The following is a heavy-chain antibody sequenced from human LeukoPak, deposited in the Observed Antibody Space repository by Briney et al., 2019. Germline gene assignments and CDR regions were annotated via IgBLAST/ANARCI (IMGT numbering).Heavy chain of an antibody. Sequence: PSETLSLTCTVSGGSISSSTYYWGWIRQPPGKGLEWIGSIYQSGSTNYNPSLNSRVTISVDTSKDQFCLKLTSVTAADTAVYFCARMWWTTFYYYYMNLWGRGTTVTVSS. CDR1: GGSISSSTYY. CDR3: ARMWWTTFYYYYMNL. D-gene: IGHD2-21*01. CDR2: IYQSGST. V-gene: IGHV4-39*01. J-gene: IGHJ6*03.